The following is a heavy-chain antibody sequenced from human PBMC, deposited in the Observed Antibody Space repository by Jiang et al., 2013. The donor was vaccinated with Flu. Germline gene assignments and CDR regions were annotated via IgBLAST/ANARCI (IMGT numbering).Heavy chain of an antibody. CDR3: AHFDSGSYYHVPHYFDY. Sequence: KPTQTLTLTCTFSGFSLSTSGVGVGWIRQPPGKALEWLALIYWDDDKRYSPSLKSRLTITKDTSKNQVVLTMTNMDPVDTATYYCAHFDSGSYYHVPHYFDYWGQGTLVTVSS. D-gene: IGHD3-10*01. J-gene: IGHJ4*02. V-gene: IGHV2-5*02. CDR1: GFSLSTSGVG. CDR2: IYWDDDK.